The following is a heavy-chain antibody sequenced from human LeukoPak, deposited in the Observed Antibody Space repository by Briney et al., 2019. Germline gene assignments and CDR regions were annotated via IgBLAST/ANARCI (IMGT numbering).Heavy chain of an antibody. CDR2: INPNSGGT. CDR1: GYTFTSYG. CDR3: ARLWFGEL. Sequence: GASVKVSCKASGYTFTSYGISWVRQAPGQGLEWMGWINPNSGGTNYAQKFQGRVTMTRDTSISTAYMELSRLRSDDTAVYYCARLWFGELWGQGTLVTVSS. J-gene: IGHJ4*02. D-gene: IGHD3-10*01. V-gene: IGHV1-2*02.